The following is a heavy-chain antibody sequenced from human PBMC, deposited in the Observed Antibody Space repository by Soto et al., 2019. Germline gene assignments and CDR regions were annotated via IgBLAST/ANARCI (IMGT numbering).Heavy chain of an antibody. V-gene: IGHV6-1*01. CDR1: GDSVSSNSAA. Sequence: SQTLSLTCAISGDSVSSNSAAWNWIRQSPSRGLEWLGRTYYRSKWYNDYAVSVKSRITINPDTSKNQFSLQLSSVTPEDTAVYYCARGGQGYYDSSGRNWFDPWGQGTLVTVSS. CDR2: TYYRSKWYN. J-gene: IGHJ5*02. CDR3: ARGGQGYYDSSGRNWFDP. D-gene: IGHD3-22*01.